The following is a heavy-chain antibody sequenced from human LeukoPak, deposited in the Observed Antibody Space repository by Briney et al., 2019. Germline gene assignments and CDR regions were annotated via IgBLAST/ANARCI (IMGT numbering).Heavy chain of an antibody. CDR3: ARGRPLDYGGNSIYFDY. Sequence: PGGSLRLSCAASGFTFDDYGMSWVRQAPGKGLEWVSGIYWNGGSTGYADSVKGRFTISRDNAKNSLYLQMNSLRAEDTALYYCARGRPLDYGGNSIYFDYWGQGTLVTVSS. V-gene: IGHV3-20*04. CDR2: IYWNGGST. CDR1: GFTFDDYG. D-gene: IGHD4-23*01. J-gene: IGHJ4*02.